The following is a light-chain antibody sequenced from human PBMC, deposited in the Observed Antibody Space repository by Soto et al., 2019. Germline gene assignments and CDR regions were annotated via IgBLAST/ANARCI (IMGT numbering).Light chain of an antibody. Sequence: EIVLTQSPGTLSLSPGERATLYCRASQSVSSSYLAWYQQKPGQAPRLLIYGASGRATGIPDRFSGSGSGTDFTLTISRLEPEDFAVYYCQQYGSSPQTFGQGTKVEIK. CDR3: QQYGSSPQT. CDR2: GAS. V-gene: IGKV3-20*01. CDR1: QSVSSSY. J-gene: IGKJ1*01.